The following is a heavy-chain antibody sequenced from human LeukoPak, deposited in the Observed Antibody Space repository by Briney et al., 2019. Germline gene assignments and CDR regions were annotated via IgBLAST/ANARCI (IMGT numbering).Heavy chain of an antibody. CDR3: AREGAVPGIDP. Sequence: SETLSLTCAVSGYSITSGFSWGWIRQPPGKGLEWIGTISHSGTTDYKSTLESRLTISMDTSKNLFSLRLTSVTAADTAVYYCAREGAVPGIDPWGQGTLVTVSS. CDR2: ISHSGTT. J-gene: IGHJ5*02. D-gene: IGHD3-16*01. V-gene: IGHV4-38-2*02. CDR1: GYSITSGFS.